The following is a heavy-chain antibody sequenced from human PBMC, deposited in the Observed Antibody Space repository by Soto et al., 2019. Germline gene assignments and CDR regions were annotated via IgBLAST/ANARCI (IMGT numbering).Heavy chain of an antibody. V-gene: IGHV1-18*01. D-gene: IGHD3-10*01. CDR1: GYSFTKYG. Sequence: QVQLVQSGAEVKKPGASVKVSCKTSGYSFTKYGVNWVRQAPGQGLQWMGRINPNNGNTDYTQTLQGRLTITTDTATTTVCMELWSLRSNYSAVYYCARDGRILGRGLAFEIWGQGTMVTISS. CDR3: ARDGRILGRGLAFEI. CDR2: INPNNGNT. J-gene: IGHJ3*02.